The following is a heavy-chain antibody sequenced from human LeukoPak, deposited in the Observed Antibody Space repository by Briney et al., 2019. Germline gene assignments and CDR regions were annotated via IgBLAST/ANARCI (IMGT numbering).Heavy chain of an antibody. Sequence: SETLSLTCAVYGGSFSGYYWSWIRQPPGKGLEWIGEINHSGSTNYNPSLKSRVTISVDTSKNQFSLKLSSVTAADTAVYYCARGLYYGDYEYGTYDYWGQGTLVTVSS. V-gene: IGHV4-34*01. J-gene: IGHJ4*02. CDR3: ARGLYYGDYEYGTYDY. CDR2: INHSGST. D-gene: IGHD4-17*01. CDR1: GGSFSGYY.